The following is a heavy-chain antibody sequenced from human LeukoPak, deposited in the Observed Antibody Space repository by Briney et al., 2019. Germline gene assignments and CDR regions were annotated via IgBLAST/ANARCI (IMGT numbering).Heavy chain of an antibody. CDR3: ARAGVVVAATHY. V-gene: IGHV4-34*01. Sequence: MTSETLSLTCAVYGGSFSGYYWSWIRQPPGKGLEWIGEINHSGSTNYNPSLKSRVTISVDTSKNQFSLKLSSVTAADTAVYYCARAGVVVAATHYWGQGTLVTVSS. CDR1: GGSFSGYY. D-gene: IGHD2-15*01. CDR2: INHSGST. J-gene: IGHJ4*02.